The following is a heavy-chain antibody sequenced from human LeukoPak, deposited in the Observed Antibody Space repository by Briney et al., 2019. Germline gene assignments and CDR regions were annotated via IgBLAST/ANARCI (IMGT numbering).Heavy chain of an antibody. CDR3: ARDSRGIAAAGG. CDR2: IYHSGST. Sequence: SETLSLTCTVSGGSISSGDYSWSWIRQPPGKGLEWIGYIYHSGSTYYNPSLKSRVTISVDRSKSQFSLKLSSVTAADTAVYYCARDSRGIAAAGGWGQGTLVTVSS. D-gene: IGHD6-13*01. CDR1: GGSISSGDYS. V-gene: IGHV4-30-2*01. J-gene: IGHJ4*02.